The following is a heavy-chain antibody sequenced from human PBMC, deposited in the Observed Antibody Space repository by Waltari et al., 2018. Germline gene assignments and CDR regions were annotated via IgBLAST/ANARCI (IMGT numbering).Heavy chain of an antibody. D-gene: IGHD1-1*01. V-gene: IGHV4-4*02. CDR1: GDSMSTSDY. Sequence: QLQLQESGPGLVKPSGTLSLICAVSGDSMSTSDYWSWVRQPPGKGLEWIGQVRGDGKTNYNPSFASLVTMSLDTSTYHFALKLTSATAADTALYYCARDRGRGLYLDTWGQGTLVTVSP. CDR2: VRGDGKT. CDR3: ARDRGRGLYLDT. J-gene: IGHJ4*02.